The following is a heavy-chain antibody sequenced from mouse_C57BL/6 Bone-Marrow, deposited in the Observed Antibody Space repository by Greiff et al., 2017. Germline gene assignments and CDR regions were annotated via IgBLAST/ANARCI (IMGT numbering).Heavy chain of an antibody. Sequence: VQLQQSGAELVRPGASVKLSCTASGFNIKDDYMHWVKQRPEQGLEWIGWIDPENGDTEYASKFQGKATITADTSSNTAYLQLSSLTSEDTAVYYCTTASTTVVNYWGQGTTLTVSS. J-gene: IGHJ2*01. CDR1: GFNIKDDY. CDR3: TTASTTVVNY. CDR2: IDPENGDT. V-gene: IGHV14-4*01. D-gene: IGHD1-1*01.